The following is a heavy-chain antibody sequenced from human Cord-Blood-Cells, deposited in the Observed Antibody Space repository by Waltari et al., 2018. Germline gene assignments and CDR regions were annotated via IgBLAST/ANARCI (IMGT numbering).Heavy chain of an antibody. CDR1: GGSFSGYY. Sequence: QVQLHQWGAGLLKASETLSLTCAVYGGSFSGYYWIWIRQPPGKGQEWIGEINKMGSTNCNPTPKSRATISVDTPKNQLSLKLRSVTAADTAVYYGARVYGSGGYFDYWGQGTLVIVSS. D-gene: IGHD3-10*01. V-gene: IGHV4-34*01. CDR3: ARVYGSGGYFDY. J-gene: IGHJ4*02. CDR2: INKMGST.